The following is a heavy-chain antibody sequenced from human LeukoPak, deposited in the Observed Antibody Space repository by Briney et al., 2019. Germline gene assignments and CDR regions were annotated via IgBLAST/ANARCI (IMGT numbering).Heavy chain of an antibody. Sequence: GGSLRLSCAASGFTFSTYTMSWVRQAPGKGLEWVSAISGSGGNTYYADSVKGRSTISRDNSKNTLYLQMDSLRADDTAVYYCAKAAFSRTSYFDDWGQGTLVTASS. D-gene: IGHD3-3*02. CDR3: AKAAFSRTSYFDD. CDR2: ISGSGGNT. CDR1: GFTFSTYT. V-gene: IGHV3-23*01. J-gene: IGHJ4*02.